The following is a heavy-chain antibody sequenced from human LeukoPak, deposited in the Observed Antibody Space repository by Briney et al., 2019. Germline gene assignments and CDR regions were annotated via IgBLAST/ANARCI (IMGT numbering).Heavy chain of an antibody. J-gene: IGHJ6*02. V-gene: IGHV3-23*01. D-gene: IGHD2-15*01. CDR3: AKGRRGYCSGGNCYYYGMDV. Sequence: GGSLRLSCAASGFTFSSYAMSWVRQAPGKGLEWVSAISGSGDITYYADSVKGRFTISRDNSKNTLYLQMNSLRAEDTAVYYCAKGRRGYCSGGNCYYYGMDVWGQGTTVTVSS. CDR1: GFTFSSYA. CDR2: ISGSGDIT.